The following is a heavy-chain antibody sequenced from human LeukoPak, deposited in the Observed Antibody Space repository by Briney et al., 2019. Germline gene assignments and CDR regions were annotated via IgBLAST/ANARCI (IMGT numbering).Heavy chain of an antibody. CDR3: AREFKQSNWNDGHWFDP. D-gene: IGHD1-20*01. CDR1: GGTFSTYG. Sequence: GASVKVSCKASGGTFSTYGIGWVRQAPGQGLEWMGRVSPIFDIANYAQKFQGRVSITADKFTNTAYMELSSLRSEDTAIYYCAREFKQSNWNDGHWFDPWGQGTLVTVSS. V-gene: IGHV1-69*04. CDR2: VSPIFDIA. J-gene: IGHJ5*02.